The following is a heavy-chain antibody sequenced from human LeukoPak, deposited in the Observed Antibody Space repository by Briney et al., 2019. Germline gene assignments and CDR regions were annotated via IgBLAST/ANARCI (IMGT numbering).Heavy chain of an antibody. D-gene: IGHD3-3*01. V-gene: IGHV3-15*01. J-gene: IGHJ5*02. Sequence: PGGSLRLSCAASGFTFSNAWMSWVRQAPGKGLEWVGRIKSKTDGGTTDYAAPVKGRFTISRDDSKNTLYLQMNSLKTEDTAVYYCTTDPSSTIFGVVIEYKWFDPWGQGTLVTVSS. CDR1: GFTFSNAW. CDR2: IKSKTDGGTT. CDR3: TTDPSSTIFGVVIEYKWFDP.